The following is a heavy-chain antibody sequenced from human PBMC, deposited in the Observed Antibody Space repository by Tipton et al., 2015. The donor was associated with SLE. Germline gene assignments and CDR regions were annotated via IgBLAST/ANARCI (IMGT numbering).Heavy chain of an antibody. D-gene: IGHD4/OR15-4a*01. CDR2: INHSGST. CDR1: GGSFSGYY. J-gene: IGHJ4*02. V-gene: IGHV4-34*01. CDR3: ARGRMSDYGGFDY. Sequence: GLVKPSETLSLTCAVYGGSFSGYYWSRIRQPPGKGLEWMGEINHSGSTNYNPSLKSRVTITVDTSKNQFSLRLSSVTAADTAVYYCARGRMSDYGGFDYWGQGTLVTVSS.